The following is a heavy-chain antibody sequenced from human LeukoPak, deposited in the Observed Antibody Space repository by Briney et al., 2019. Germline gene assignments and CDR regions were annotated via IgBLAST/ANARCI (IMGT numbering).Heavy chain of an antibody. CDR1: GFTVSSNY. V-gene: IGHV3-53*01. Sequence: PGGSLRLSCAASGFTVSSNYMSWVRQAPGKGLEWVSVIYSGGSTYYADPMKGRFTISRDNYKNTLYLQMTSLRAEDTGVYYCARVEEGHFDYWGQGTLVTVSS. J-gene: IGHJ4*02. CDR2: IYSGGST. CDR3: ARVEEGHFDY.